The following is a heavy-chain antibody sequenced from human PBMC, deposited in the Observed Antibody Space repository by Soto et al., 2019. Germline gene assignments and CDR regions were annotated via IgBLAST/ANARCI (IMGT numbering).Heavy chain of an antibody. Sequence: QVQLQESGPGLVKPSETLSLTCTVSGGSISSYYWSWIRQPAGKGLEWIGRIYTSGSTNYNPSLKSRVTMSVDTSKNQFSLKLSSVTAADTAVYYCASESVRLLDYDFWSGYRYYFDYWGQGTLVTVSS. CDR2: IYTSGST. CDR1: GGSISSYY. V-gene: IGHV4-4*07. J-gene: IGHJ4*02. D-gene: IGHD3-3*01. CDR3: ASESVRLLDYDFWSGYRYYFDY.